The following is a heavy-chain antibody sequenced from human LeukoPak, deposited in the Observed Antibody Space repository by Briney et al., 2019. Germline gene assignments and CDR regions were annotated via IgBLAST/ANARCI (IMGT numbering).Heavy chain of an antibody. CDR1: GFTFRLYV. CDR2: IWYDGSNL. V-gene: IGHV3-33*08. J-gene: IGHJ3*02. Sequence: PGGSLRLSCAASGFTFRLYVVHWVREAPGKGLEWVAVIWYDGSNLYYADSVKGRFTVSRDNSKNTADLHMDDLTAEDTAVYYCAAGTGYCSGGTCYDPFEIWGQGKMVIVSS. CDR3: AAGTGYCSGGTCYDPFEI. D-gene: IGHD2-15*01.